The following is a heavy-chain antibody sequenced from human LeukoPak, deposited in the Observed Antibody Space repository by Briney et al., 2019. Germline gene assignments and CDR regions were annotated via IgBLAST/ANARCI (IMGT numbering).Heavy chain of an antibody. V-gene: IGHV3-53*01. CDR3: ARAQRPHSSGYYYLDY. D-gene: IGHD3-22*01. CDR1: GLPDSSHY. Sequence: GGSLTLSCAAWGLPDSSHYMSCLRPAPGGGLEWVSVIYSGGNTYYADPVEGRFTISRDNSKNTLYLQMHSLRAEDTAVYYCARAQRPHSSGYYYLDYWGQGTLVTVSS. CDR2: IYSGGNT. J-gene: IGHJ4*02.